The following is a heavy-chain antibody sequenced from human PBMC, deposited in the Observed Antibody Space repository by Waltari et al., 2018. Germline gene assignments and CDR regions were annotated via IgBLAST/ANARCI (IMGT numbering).Heavy chain of an antibody. D-gene: IGHD3-10*01. CDR3: AREGDGSGRRGWFDP. V-gene: IGHV1-18*01. J-gene: IGHJ5*02. CDR2: SSAYNGNT. Sequence: QVQLVQSGGEVKKPGASVKVSCKAYGYTFTNYGISWVRQAPGQGLEWMGWSSAYNGNTNYAQKLQGRVTMTANTSTSTAYMELRSLRSDDTAVYYCAREGDGSGRRGWFDPWGQGTLVTVSS. CDR1: GYTFTNYG.